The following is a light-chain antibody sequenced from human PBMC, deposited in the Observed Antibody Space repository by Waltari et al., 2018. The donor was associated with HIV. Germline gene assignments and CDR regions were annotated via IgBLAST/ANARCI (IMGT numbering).Light chain of an antibody. CDR2: GAS. CDR3: QQYDSSPYS. Sequence: EIVLTQSPGPLSLSPGERAPLSCRASQLVSSSNLVWSQQKLGQAPRLLIYGASNRATGIPDRFSGSGSGTDFTLTISRLEPEDFAVYYCQQYDSSPYSFGQGTKVEIK. V-gene: IGKV3-20*01. CDR1: QLVSSSN. J-gene: IGKJ2*03.